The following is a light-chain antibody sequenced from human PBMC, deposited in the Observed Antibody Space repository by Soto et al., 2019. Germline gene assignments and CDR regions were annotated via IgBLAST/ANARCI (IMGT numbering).Light chain of an antibody. Sequence: DIQMTQSPSTLSASVGATVTVTCRASQSVSGWLAWYQQKPGKAPKLLIYAASSLQSGVPSRFSGSGSGTDFTLTISSLQPEDFATYYCQHTKTNNLPITFGQGTRLEIK. CDR2: AAS. J-gene: IGKJ5*01. V-gene: IGKV1-12*01. CDR1: QSVSGW. CDR3: QHTKTNNLPIT.